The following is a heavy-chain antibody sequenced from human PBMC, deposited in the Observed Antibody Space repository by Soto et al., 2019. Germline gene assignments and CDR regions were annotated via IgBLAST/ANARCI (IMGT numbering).Heavy chain of an antibody. CDR3: ARAGGSRAFAWPYFDS. J-gene: IGHJ4*02. V-gene: IGHV3-48*03. CDR1: GFSFNLHE. Sequence: PGGSLRLSCAASGFSFNLHEMNWVRQAPGKGLEWISYIGTSGSSKYYADSVQGRFTISRDNTKNSLYLEMNSLRGDDTGIYYCARAGGSRAFAWPYFDSWGQGTPVTVSS. CDR2: IGTSGSSK.